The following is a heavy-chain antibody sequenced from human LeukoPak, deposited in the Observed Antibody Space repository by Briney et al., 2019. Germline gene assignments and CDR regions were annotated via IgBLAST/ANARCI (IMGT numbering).Heavy chain of an antibody. CDR1: GFTVSNNY. Sequence: PGRSLRLSCAASGFTVSNNYMSWVRQAPGKGLQWVSGIYSGGTTYYADSVKGRFTFSRDNSMNTLYLQMNSLRAEDTAVYYCARGRASGNYYYGMDVWGQGTTVTVSS. D-gene: IGHD3-10*01. CDR2: IYSGGTT. CDR3: ARGRASGNYYYGMDV. V-gene: IGHV3-53*01. J-gene: IGHJ6*02.